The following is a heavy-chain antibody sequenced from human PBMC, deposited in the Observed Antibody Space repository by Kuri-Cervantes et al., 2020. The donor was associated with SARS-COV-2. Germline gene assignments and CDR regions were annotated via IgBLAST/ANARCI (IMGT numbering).Heavy chain of an antibody. J-gene: IGHJ6*02. D-gene: IGHD6-13*01. CDR1: GGTFSSYA. V-gene: IGHV1-69*13. CDR2: IIPIFGTA. CDR3: ARDEQLGHYYYYYGMDV. Sequence: SVKVSCKASGGTFSSYAISWVRQAPGQGLEWMGGIIPIFGTANYAQKFQGGVTITADESTSTAYMELSSLRSEDTAVYYCARDEQLGHYYYYYGMDVWGQGTTVTVSS.